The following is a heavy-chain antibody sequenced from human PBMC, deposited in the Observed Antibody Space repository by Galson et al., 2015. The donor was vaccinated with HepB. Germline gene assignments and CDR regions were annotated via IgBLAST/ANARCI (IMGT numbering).Heavy chain of an antibody. D-gene: IGHD2-2*01. V-gene: IGHV1-69*04. CDR2: IIPIFDIV. J-gene: IGHJ6*03. CDR3: AREGIVIEPATRGLAYYYMDV. CDR1: GDTFSDYA. Sequence: SVKVSCKASGDTFSDYAISWVRQAPGQGLEWMGRIIPIFDIVKYAQKFQGRVTITADKSTSTTYMELSSLRSEDTAVYSCAREGIVIEPATRGLAYYYMDVWGKGTTVTVSS.